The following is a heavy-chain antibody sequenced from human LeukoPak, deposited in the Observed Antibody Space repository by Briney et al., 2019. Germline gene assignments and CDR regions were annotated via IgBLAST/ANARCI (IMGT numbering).Heavy chain of an antibody. V-gene: IGHV1-69*04. D-gene: IGHD2-15*01. Sequence: SVKVSCKASGGTFSSYAISWVRQAPGQGLEWMGRIIPILGIANYAQKFQGRVTITADKSTSTAYMELSSLRSEDTAVYYCARAARLVVVAASQPYYFNYWGQGTLVTVSS. CDR2: IIPILGIA. J-gene: IGHJ4*02. CDR3: ARAARLVVVAASQPYYFNY. CDR1: GGTFSSYA.